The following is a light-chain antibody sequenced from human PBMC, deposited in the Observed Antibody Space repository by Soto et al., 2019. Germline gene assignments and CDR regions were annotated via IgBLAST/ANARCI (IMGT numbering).Light chain of an antibody. Sequence: DIVMTQSPLSLPVIPGEAPPISCRSSQSLEHSNGYNYLDWYVQKPGQSPQLLIYVGFNRASGVPDRFSGSGSGTDFTLNISRVEPEDVAVYYCIQYRHSPPTFGGGTKVDI. CDR3: IQYRHSPPT. J-gene: IGKJ4*01. CDR2: VGF. CDR1: QSLEHSNGYNY. V-gene: IGKV2-28*01.